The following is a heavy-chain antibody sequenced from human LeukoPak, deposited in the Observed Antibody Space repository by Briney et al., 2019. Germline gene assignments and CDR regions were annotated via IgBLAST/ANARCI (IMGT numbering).Heavy chain of an antibody. CDR2: TRSSGTTI. CDR1: GFTFRDYY. CDR3: ASEDNTGSSAY. D-gene: IGHD3-22*01. V-gene: IGHV3-11*04. J-gene: IGHJ4*02. Sequence: KPGGSLRLSCAASGFTFRDYYMSWIRQAPGKELECISYTRSSGTTISYADSVKGRFTISRDNAKNSPYLQMSSLRGDDTALYYCASEDNTGSSAYWGQATLVTVSS.